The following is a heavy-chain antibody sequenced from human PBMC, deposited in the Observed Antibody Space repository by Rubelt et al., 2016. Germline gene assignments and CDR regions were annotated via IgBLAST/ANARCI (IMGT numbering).Heavy chain of an antibody. CDR1: GGSFSGYY. CDR2: INHSGST. J-gene: IGHJ4*02. CDR3: ARGGRWLQREHFDY. V-gene: IGHV4-34*01. Sequence: QQWGAGLLKPSETLSLTCAVSGGSFSGYYWNWIRQPPGRGLEWIGGINHSGSTNYNPSLKSRVFISVYTSKNHFSLRLSSVSAADTAVYYCARGGRWLQREHFDYWGQGRLVTVSS. D-gene: IGHD5-24*01.